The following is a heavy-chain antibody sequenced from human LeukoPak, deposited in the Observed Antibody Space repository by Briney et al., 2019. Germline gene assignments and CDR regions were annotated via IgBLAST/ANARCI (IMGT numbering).Heavy chain of an antibody. CDR2: IYPDDSDT. D-gene: IGHD2-8*01. V-gene: IGHV5-51*01. J-gene: IGHJ6*03. Sequence: GESLKISCRGSGCSFTSYWIGWVRQMPGKGLEWMGIIYPDDSDTRYSPSFEGQVIISVDKSINTAYLQWSSLKASDTATYYCARHGHCTNGVCYSNYYYYMDVWGKGTTVTVSS. CDR3: ARHGHCTNGVCYSNYYYYMDV. CDR1: GCSFTSYW.